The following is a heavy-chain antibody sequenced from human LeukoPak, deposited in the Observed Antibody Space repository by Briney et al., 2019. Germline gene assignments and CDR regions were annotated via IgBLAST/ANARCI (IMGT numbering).Heavy chain of an antibody. CDR1: GGSISSSSYY. J-gene: IGHJ4*02. D-gene: IGHD2-21*01. CDR3: ARGLEEGFEVAYWDY. V-gene: IGHV4-39*07. Sequence: PSETLSLTCTVSGGSISSSSYYWGWIRQPPGKGLEWIGEINHSGSTNYNPSLKSRVTISVDTSKNQFSLKLSSVTAADTAVYYCARGLEEGFEVAYWDYWGQGTLVTVSS. CDR2: INHSGST.